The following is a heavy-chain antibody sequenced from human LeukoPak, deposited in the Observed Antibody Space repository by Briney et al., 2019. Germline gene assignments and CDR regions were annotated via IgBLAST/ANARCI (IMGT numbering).Heavy chain of an antibody. CDR2: ISAYSGNT. V-gene: IGHV1-18*01. J-gene: IGHJ4*02. CDR3: ARPLGDYALDY. Sequence: ASVKVSCKASGGTFSSYAISWVRQAPGQGLEWMGRISAYSGNTNYAQKLQGRVTMTTDTSTSTAYMELRSLRSDDTAVYYCARPLGDYALDYWGQGTLVTVSS. D-gene: IGHD4-17*01. CDR1: GGTFSSYA.